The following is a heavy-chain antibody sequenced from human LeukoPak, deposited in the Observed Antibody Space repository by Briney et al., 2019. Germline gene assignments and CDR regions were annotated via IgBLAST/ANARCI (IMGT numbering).Heavy chain of an antibody. CDR1: GGTFSSYA. CDR2: IIPILGIA. V-gene: IGHV1-69*04. CDR3: AGARSGRGPRTYFDY. Sequence: ASVKVSCKASGGTFSSYAISWVHQAPGQGLKWMGRIIPILGIANYAQKFQGRVTITADKSTSTAYMELSSLRSEDTAVYYCAGARSGRGPRTYFDYWGQGTLVTVSS. J-gene: IGHJ4*02. D-gene: IGHD1-26*01.